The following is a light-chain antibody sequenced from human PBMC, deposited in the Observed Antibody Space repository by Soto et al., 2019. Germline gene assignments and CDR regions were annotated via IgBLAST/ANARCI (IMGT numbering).Light chain of an antibody. J-gene: IGKJ4*02. CDR2: EAS. Sequence: LHAYVGDRVTITCRASQTLRSRFSCVQQKPGKAPKLLIYEASSLESVFPRRFSGSGAGTEFTLTSSIQQADYESTYCYQHNHWYWTFGGGTKVDIK. V-gene: IGKV1-5*01. CDR1: QTLRSR. CDR3: QHNHWYWT.